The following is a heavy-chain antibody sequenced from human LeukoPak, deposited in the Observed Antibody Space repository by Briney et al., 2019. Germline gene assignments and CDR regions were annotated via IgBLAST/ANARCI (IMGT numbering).Heavy chain of an antibody. Sequence: GESLKISCKGSGYSFTSYWIGWVRQMPGKGLEWMGIIYPGDSDTRYSPSFQGQVTISADKSISTAYLQWSSLKASDTAMYYCARLGHSGYDPDYFDYWGQGTLVTVSS. CDR1: GYSFTSYW. CDR2: IYPGDSDT. V-gene: IGHV5-51*01. CDR3: ARLGHSGYDPDYFDY. D-gene: IGHD5-12*01. J-gene: IGHJ4*02.